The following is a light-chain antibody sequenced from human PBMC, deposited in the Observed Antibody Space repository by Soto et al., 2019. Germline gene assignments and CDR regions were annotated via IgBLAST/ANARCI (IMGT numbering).Light chain of an antibody. J-gene: IGKJ4*01. Sequence: DIQITQSPSTLSASVGDKVTITCRASQSISSWLAWYQQKPGKAPKLLIYDASSLESGVPSRFSGSGSGTEFTLTISSLQPDDFATYYCQQYNSYSLTIGGGTKVDIE. CDR1: QSISSW. CDR2: DAS. V-gene: IGKV1-5*01. CDR3: QQYNSYSLT.